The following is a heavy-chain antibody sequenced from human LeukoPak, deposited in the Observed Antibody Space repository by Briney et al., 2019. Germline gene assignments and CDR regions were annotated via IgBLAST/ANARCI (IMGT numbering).Heavy chain of an antibody. CDR2: IKNDGAVK. V-gene: IGHV3-7*01. CDR1: GFTFSYHW. Sequence: GGSLRLSCAASGFTFSYHWMTWVRQAPGKGLEWVANIKNDGAVKNYVDSVKGRFTISRDNAKNSLYLQMNSLRAEDTAVYYCEKDSYSKGDFWGQGVLVTVSS. D-gene: IGHD6-13*01. CDR3: EKDSYSKGDF. J-gene: IGHJ4*02.